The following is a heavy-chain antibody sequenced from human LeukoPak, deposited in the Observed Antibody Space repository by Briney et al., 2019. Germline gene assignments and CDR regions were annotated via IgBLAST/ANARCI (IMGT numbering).Heavy chain of an antibody. J-gene: IGHJ4*02. CDR3: ARDEGPGLPGIAAAGTGD. CDR1: GFTFSAYA. Sequence: TGGSLRLSCAASGFTFSAYAIEWVRQAPGKGLEWISSINGDSSYIYYADSVKGRFTIARDNARNSLHLQMNSLRAEDTAVYYCARDEGPGLPGIAAAGTGDWGQGTLVTVSS. D-gene: IGHD6-13*01. V-gene: IGHV3-21*01. CDR2: INGDSSYI.